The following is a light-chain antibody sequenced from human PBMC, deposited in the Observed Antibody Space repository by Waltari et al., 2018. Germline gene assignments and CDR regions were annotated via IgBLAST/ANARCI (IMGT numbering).Light chain of an antibody. J-gene: IGLJ3*02. CDR1: SDDVGGYNL. Sequence: QSALTQPASMSGSPGHSVTISCTGTSDDVGGYNLVSWYQPHPGKAPKLIIFEVTKRPSGVSNRFSGSRSGNTASLTLSGLQPEDEAAYYCCSYAGTDSWVFGGGTKVTVL. CDR3: CSYAGTDSWV. CDR2: EVT. V-gene: IGLV2-23*02.